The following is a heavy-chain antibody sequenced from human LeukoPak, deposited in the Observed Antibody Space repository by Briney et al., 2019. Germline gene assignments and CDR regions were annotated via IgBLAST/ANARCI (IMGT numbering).Heavy chain of an antibody. CDR2: INPSDGST. V-gene: IGHV1-46*01. D-gene: IGHD3/OR15-3a*01. J-gene: IGHJ4*02. Sequence: ASVKVSCKASGGTFSSYAISWVRQAPGQGLEWMGIINPSDGSTSHAQKFQGRVTMTGDTSTSTVYMELSSLRSEDTAVYYCARGYPLDWNYFDYWGQGTLVTVSS. CDR1: GGTFSSYA. CDR3: ARGYPLDWNYFDY.